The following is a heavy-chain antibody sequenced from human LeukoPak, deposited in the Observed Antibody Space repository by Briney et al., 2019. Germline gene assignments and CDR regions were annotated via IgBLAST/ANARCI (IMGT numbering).Heavy chain of an antibody. CDR2: IDHSGST. Sequence: SETLSLTCAVYGGSFSGYYWSWIRQPPGKGLEWIGEIDHSGSTNYNPSLKSRVTISVDTSKNQFSLKLSSVTAADTAVYYCARAGKGYDFWSGLRADYYYYMDVWGKGTTVTVSS. V-gene: IGHV4-34*01. J-gene: IGHJ6*03. D-gene: IGHD3-3*01. CDR3: ARAGKGYDFWSGLRADYYYYMDV. CDR1: GGSFSGYY.